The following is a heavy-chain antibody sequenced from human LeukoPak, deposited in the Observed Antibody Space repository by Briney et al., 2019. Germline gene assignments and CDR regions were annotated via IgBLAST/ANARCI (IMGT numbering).Heavy chain of an antibody. CDR1: GFTFSSYE. J-gene: IGHJ4*02. CDR2: INSGSTT. D-gene: IGHD6-13*01. CDR3: ARRYSSSWYSYDY. V-gene: IGHV3-48*03. Sequence: GGSLRLSCAASGFTFSSYEMNWLRQAPGKGLQWVSYINSGSTTYYADSVKGRFTLSRDNAKNSLYLQMNSLRAEDTAVYYCARRYSSSWYSYDYWGQGTLVTVSS.